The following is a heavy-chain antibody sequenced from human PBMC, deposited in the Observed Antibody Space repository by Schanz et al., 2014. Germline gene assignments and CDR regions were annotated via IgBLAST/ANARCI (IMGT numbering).Heavy chain of an antibody. Sequence: EVHLVESGGGLVQPGGSLRLSCAASGITFSSHSFNWVRQAPGKGLEWISYITYNGGTIYYADSVKGRFTISRDNAKNSLYLEMNSLRAEDTALYYCARERRNPDLDYWGQGTLVAVSS. V-gene: IGHV3-48*01. J-gene: IGHJ4*02. CDR1: GITFSSHS. D-gene: IGHD1-1*01. CDR2: ITYNGGTI. CDR3: ARERRNPDLDY.